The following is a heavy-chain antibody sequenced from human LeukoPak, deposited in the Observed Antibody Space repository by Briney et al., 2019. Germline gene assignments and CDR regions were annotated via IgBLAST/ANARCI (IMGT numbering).Heavy chain of an antibody. CDR3: AKSGPRIVVVPAALDY. J-gene: IGHJ4*02. CDR1: GFTFSSYA. Sequence: GGSLRLSCAASGFTFSSYAMSWVRQAPGKGLEWVSAISGSGGSTYYADSVKGRFTISRDNTKNTLYLQMNSLRAEDTAVYYCAKSGPRIVVVPAALDYWGQGTLVTVSS. CDR2: ISGSGGST. V-gene: IGHV3-23*01. D-gene: IGHD2-2*01.